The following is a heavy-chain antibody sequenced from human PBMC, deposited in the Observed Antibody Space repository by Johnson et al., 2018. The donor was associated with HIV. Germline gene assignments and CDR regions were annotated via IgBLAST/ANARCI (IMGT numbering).Heavy chain of an antibody. CDR1: GFTFSSYG. J-gene: IGHJ3*02. D-gene: IGHD3-16*01. V-gene: IGHV3-30*18. Sequence: VQLVESGGGVVQPGRSLRLSCAASGFTFSSYGMHWVRQAPGKGLEWVAVISYDGSNKYYADSVKGRFTISRDNSKNTLYLQMNSLRAEDTAVYYCAKDHLLQGAIWG. CDR3: AKDHLLQGAI. CDR2: ISYDGSNK.